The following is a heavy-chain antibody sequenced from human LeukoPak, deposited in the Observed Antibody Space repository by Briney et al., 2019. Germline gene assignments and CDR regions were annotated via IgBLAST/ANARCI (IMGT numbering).Heavy chain of an antibody. J-gene: IGHJ5*02. CDR2: IIPICGSA. CDR3: ARVGCKRVAGESWFDL. CDR1: GGTFTSYA. D-gene: IGHD2-8*01. Sequence: SSVKVSSKASGGTFTSYAIRWVRQAPGHGLEWRGGIIPICGSANYAQNFQGRVTITADESTTTAYMELSSLRSEDTAVYYCARVGCKRVAGESWFDLWGRGTLVTVSS. V-gene: IGHV1-69*13.